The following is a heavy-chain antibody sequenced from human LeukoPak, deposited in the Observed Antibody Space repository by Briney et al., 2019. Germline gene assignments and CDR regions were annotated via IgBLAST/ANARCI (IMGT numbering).Heavy chain of an antibody. CDR3: ARGKYSSSGAFDI. D-gene: IGHD6-6*01. CDR1: GFTFSSYS. Sequence: GGSLRLSCAASGFTFSSYSMNWVRQAPGKGLEWVSSISSSSSYIYYADSVKGRFTISRDNAKNSLYLQMNSLRAEDTAVYYCARGKYSSSGAFDIWGQGTMVTVSS. V-gene: IGHV3-21*01. CDR2: ISSSSSYI. J-gene: IGHJ3*02.